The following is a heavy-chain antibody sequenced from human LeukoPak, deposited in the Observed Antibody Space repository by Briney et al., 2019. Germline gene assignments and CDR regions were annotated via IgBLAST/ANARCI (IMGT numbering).Heavy chain of an antibody. CDR3: ARWATSFDL. Sequence: PGGSLRLSCAASGFTFGNYWMSWVRQAPGKGLEWVANIKQDGSDKYYVDSVTGRFTISRDNAKNSLYLQVNSLRAEDTAVYYCARWATSFDLWGQGTLVTVSS. D-gene: IGHD6-6*01. CDR2: IKQDGSDK. J-gene: IGHJ4*02. CDR1: GFTFGNYW. V-gene: IGHV3-7*01.